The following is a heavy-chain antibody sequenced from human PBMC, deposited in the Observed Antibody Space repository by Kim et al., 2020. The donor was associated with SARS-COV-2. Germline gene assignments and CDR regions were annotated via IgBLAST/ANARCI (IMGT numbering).Heavy chain of an antibody. Sequence: ASVKVSCKASGYTFTSYGISWVRQAPGQGLEWMGWISAYNGNTNYAQKLQGRVTMTTDTSTSTAYMELRSLRSDDTAVYYCARDRGCSSTSCYYYYYGMDVWGQETTVTVSS. CDR2: ISAYNGNT. CDR3: ARDRGCSSTSCYYYYYGMDV. D-gene: IGHD2-2*01. J-gene: IGHJ6*02. CDR1: GYTFTSYG. V-gene: IGHV1-18*01.